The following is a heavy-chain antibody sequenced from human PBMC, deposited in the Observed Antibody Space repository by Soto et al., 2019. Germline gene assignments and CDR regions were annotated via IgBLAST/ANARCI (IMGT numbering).Heavy chain of an antibody. CDR3: ARVDSGYDHDAFDI. CDR2: MNPNSGNT. J-gene: IGHJ3*02. Sequence: ASVKVSCKASGYTFTIYDSNWVRQATGQGLEWMGWMNPNSGNTGYAQKFQGRVTMTRNTSISTAYMELSSLRSEDTAVYYCARVDSGYDHDAFDIWGQGTIVTVSS. V-gene: IGHV1-8*01. CDR1: GYTFTIYD. D-gene: IGHD5-12*01.